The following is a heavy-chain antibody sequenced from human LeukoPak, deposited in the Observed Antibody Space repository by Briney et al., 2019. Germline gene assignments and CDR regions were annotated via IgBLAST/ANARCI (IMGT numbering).Heavy chain of an antibody. CDR3: AKPPSGVDAFDI. V-gene: IGHV3-23*01. J-gene: IGHJ3*02. Sequence: GGSLRLSCAASGFTFSSYAMSWVRQAPGKGLEWVSAISGSGGSTYYANSVKGPFTISRDNSKNTLYLQMNSLRAEDTAVYYCAKPPSGVDAFDIWGQGTMVTVSS. D-gene: IGHD3-10*01. CDR1: GFTFSSYA. CDR2: ISGSGGST.